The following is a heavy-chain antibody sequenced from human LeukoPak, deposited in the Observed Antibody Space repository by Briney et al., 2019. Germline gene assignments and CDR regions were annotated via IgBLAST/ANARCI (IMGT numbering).Heavy chain of an antibody. CDR1: GGSITSYY. CDR2: VYYSGYS. CDR3: ARHSIASDGARLFDY. V-gene: IGHV4-59*08. D-gene: IGHD2-21*01. J-gene: IGHJ4*02. Sequence: SQTLSLTCTVSGGSITSYYWAWLRQPPEKGLEWIGYVYYSGYSNYNPSLKSRVSMSVDTSMNQFSLKLASVTAADTAVYYCARHSIASDGARLFDYWGRGTLVTVSS.